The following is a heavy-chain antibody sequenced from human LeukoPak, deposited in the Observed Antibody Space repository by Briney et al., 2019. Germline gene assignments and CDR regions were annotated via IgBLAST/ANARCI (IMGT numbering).Heavy chain of an antibody. CDR3: AKTDAWELHAFDI. J-gene: IGHJ3*02. CDR1: GFTFSYYG. Sequence: GGSLRLSYAASGFTFSYYGMHWVRKAPGKGLEWVAFIRYDGSNKYYADSVKGRFTISRDNSKNTLYLQMNSLRAEDTAVYYCAKTDAWELHAFDIWGQGTMVTVSS. D-gene: IGHD1-26*01. CDR2: IRYDGSNK. V-gene: IGHV3-30*02.